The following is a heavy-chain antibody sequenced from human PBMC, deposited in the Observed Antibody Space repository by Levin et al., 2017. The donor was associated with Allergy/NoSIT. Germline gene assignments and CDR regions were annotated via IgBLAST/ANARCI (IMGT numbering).Heavy chain of an antibody. V-gene: IGHV4-59*01. CDR2: IYYSGST. D-gene: IGHD6-13*01. J-gene: IGHJ6*02. CDR1: GGSISSYY. Sequence: SETLSLTCSVSGGSISSYYWSWIRQPPGKGLEWIGHIYYSGSTKYNPSLKSRITISVDTSKNQFSLKLSSVTAADTAVYFCARDRVIPAAANQYYYYGMDGWGQGTTVTVSS. CDR3: ARDRVIPAAANQYYYYGMDG.